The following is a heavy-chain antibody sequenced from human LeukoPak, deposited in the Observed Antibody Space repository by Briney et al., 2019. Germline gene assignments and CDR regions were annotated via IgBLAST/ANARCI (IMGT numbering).Heavy chain of an antibody. CDR3: ARSHSENCTNGVCPVRY. Sequence: GGSLRLSCAASGFTFSSYAMSWVRQAPGKGLEWVANIKQDGSEKYYVDSVKGRFTISRDNAKNSLYLQMNSLRAEDTAVYYCARSHSENCTNGVCPVRYWGQGTLVTVSS. J-gene: IGHJ4*02. CDR1: GFTFSSYA. V-gene: IGHV3-7*01. D-gene: IGHD2-8*01. CDR2: IKQDGSEK.